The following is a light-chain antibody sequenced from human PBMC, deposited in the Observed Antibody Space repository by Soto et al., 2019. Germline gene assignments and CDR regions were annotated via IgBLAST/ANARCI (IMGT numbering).Light chain of an antibody. CDR2: DTS. CDR3: QQRRGT. Sequence: EIVLTQSPVTRSLSPGERATLSCRANQSVSNSLAWYQQKPGQPPRLLIYDTSNRVIGIPARFSGSGSGTDFTLTISSLESEDFAVYYCQQRRGTFGQGTKVDIK. J-gene: IGKJ2*02. CDR1: QSVSNS. V-gene: IGKV3-11*01.